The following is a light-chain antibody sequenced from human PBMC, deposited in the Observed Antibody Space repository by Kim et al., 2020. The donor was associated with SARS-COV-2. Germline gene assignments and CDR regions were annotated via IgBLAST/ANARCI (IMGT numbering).Light chain of an antibody. CDR2: AAS. CDR3: QQVNSYPHT. Sequence: SASVGDRVTITCRASQGISSYLAWFQQKPGTAPKLLIYAASILQSGVPPRFSGSRSGTDFTLTISGLQPEDFGTYYCQQVNSYPHTFGQGTKLEIK. V-gene: IGKV1-9*01. CDR1: QGISSY. J-gene: IGKJ2*01.